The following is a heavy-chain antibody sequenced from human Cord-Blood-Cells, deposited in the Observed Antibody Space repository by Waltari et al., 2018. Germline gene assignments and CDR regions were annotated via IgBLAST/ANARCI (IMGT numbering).Heavy chain of an antibody. CDR1: GGTFSSYA. D-gene: IGHD3-10*01. CDR3: ARGPDYGSGSYIDY. J-gene: IGHJ4*02. CDR2: IIPILGRA. Sequence: QVQLVQSGAEVKKPGSSVKVSCKASGGTFSSYAISWVRQAPGQGLEWMGGIIPILGRANYAQKFQDRVTITADKSTSTAYIELSSLRSEDTAVYYCARGPDYGSGSYIDYWGQGTLVTVSS. V-gene: IGHV1-69*10.